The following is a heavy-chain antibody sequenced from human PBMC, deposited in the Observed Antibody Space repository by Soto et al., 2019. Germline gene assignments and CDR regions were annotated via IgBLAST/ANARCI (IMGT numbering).Heavy chain of an antibody. CDR1: GYTFTSYA. V-gene: IGHV1-3*05. D-gene: IGHD2-2*01. Sequence: QVQLVQSGAEEKKPGASVKVSCKASGYTFTSYAMHWVRQAPGQRLEWMGWINAGNGNTKYSQKFQGRVTITRDTSASTAYMELSSLRSEGTAVYYCARGTSNLYYYYGMDVWGQGTTVTVSS. J-gene: IGHJ6*02. CDR2: INAGNGNT. CDR3: ARGTSNLYYYYGMDV.